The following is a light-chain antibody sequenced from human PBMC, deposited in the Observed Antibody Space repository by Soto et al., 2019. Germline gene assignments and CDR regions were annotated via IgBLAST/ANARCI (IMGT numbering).Light chain of an antibody. J-gene: IGKJ3*01. V-gene: IGKV1-39*01. Sequence: DIQMTQSPSSLSSSLGDRVTITWGASQSISSYLNWYQQKPGKAPKLLIYVASSLQSGVPSRFSGSGSGTEGTITIRSLKNEDGATYYCQQNYITPFAFGPGTKVDIK. CDR3: QQNYITPFA. CDR1: QSISSY. CDR2: VAS.